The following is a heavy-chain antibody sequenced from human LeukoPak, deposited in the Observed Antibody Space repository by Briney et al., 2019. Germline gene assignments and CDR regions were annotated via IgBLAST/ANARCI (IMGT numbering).Heavy chain of an antibody. J-gene: IGHJ3*02. V-gene: IGHV1-2*02. CDR2: INPNSGGT. CDR3: ARDIAAMDAFDI. CDR1: GCTFTGYY. Sequence: ASVKVSCKASGCTFTGYYMHWVRQAPGQGLEWMGWINPNSGGTNYAQKFQGRVTMTRDTSISTAYMELSRLRSDDTAVYYCARDIAAMDAFDIWGQGTMVTVSS. D-gene: IGHD5-18*01.